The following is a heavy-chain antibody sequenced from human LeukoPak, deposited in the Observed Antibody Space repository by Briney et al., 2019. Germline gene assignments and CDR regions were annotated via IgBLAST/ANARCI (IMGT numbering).Heavy chain of an antibody. CDR1: GYSFTSYW. CDR3: ARQRYDSSGYYYVWAY. D-gene: IGHD3-22*01. CDR2: IYPGDSDT. Sequence: GESLRISCKGSGYSFTSYWIGWVRQMPGKGLEWMGIIYPGDSDTRYSPPFQGQVTISADKSISTAYLQWSSLKASDTAMYYCARQRYDSSGYYYVWAYWGQGTLVTVSS. V-gene: IGHV5-51*01. J-gene: IGHJ4*02.